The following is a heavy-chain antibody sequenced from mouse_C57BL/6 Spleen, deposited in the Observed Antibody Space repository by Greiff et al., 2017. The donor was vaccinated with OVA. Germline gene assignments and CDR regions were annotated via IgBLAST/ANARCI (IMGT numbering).Heavy chain of an antibody. CDR2: ISDGGSYT. D-gene: IGHD3-2*02. J-gene: IGHJ4*01. Sequence: DVHLVESGGGLVKPGGSLKLSCAASGFTFSSYAMSWVRQTPEKRLEWVATISDGGSYTYYPDNVKGRFTISRDNAKNNLYLQMSHLTSEDTAMYYCARDQGTAQATGAMDYWGQGTSVTVSS. V-gene: IGHV5-4*01. CDR1: GFTFSSYA. CDR3: ARDQGTAQATGAMDY.